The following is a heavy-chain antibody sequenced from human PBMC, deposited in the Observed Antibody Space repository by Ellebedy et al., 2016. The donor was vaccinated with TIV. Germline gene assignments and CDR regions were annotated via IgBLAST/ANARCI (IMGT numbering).Heavy chain of an antibody. J-gene: IGHJ4*02. Sequence: PGGSLRLSCAASGFTFSNFVMHRVRQAPGEGLEWVAVIWSDGNNKYYADSVKGRFTISRDNSKNIVYLQMNSLRAEDTAVYYCARNVHYYDNSDYPHWGQGTLVTVSS. CDR2: IWSDGNNK. V-gene: IGHV3-33*01. CDR3: ARNVHYYDNSDYPH. CDR1: GFTFSNFV. D-gene: IGHD3-22*01.